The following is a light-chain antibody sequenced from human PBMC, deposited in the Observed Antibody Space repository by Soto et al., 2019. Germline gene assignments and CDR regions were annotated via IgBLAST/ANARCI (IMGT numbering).Light chain of an antibody. CDR2: ATS. J-gene: IGKJ1*01. Sequence: DIQMTQSPASVSASVGDRVTITCRASQGISSWLAWYQQKPGKAPNLLIYATSSLQSGVPSRFSGWGSGTEFTLTISRLQPEDFATYYCQQAYSFPQTFGQGTKVEVK. CDR1: QGISSW. CDR3: QQAYSFPQT. V-gene: IGKV1-12*01.